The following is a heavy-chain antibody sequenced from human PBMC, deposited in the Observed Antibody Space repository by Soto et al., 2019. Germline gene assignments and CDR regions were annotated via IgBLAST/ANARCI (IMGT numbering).Heavy chain of an antibody. D-gene: IGHD3-3*01. V-gene: IGHV3-15*01. CDR1: GFTFSNAW. CDR3: TTDPLGWSGYSTLDY. CDR2: IKSKTDGGTT. J-gene: IGHJ4*02. Sequence: EVQLVESGGGLVKPGGSLRLSCAASGFTFSNAWMSWVRQAPGKGLEWVGRIKSKTDGGTTDYAAPVKGRFTISRDDSKNTLYLQMNSLKTEDTAVYYCTTDPLGWSGYSTLDYWGQGTLVTVSS.